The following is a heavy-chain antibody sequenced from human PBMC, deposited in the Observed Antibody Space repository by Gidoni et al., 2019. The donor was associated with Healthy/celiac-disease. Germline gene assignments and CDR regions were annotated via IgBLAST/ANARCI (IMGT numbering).Heavy chain of an antibody. Sequence: EVQLLESGGGLVQPGGSLRLSCSASGFTFSSYAMSWVRQAPGKGLEWVSAISGSGGSTYYADSVKGRFTISRDNSKNTLYLQMNSLRAEDTAVYYCAKDVFWGRGTRWVVDYWGQGTLVTVSS. CDR3: AKDVFWGRGTRWVVDY. D-gene: IGHD3-16*01. CDR2: ISGSGGST. CDR1: GFTFSSYA. J-gene: IGHJ4*02. V-gene: IGHV3-23*01.